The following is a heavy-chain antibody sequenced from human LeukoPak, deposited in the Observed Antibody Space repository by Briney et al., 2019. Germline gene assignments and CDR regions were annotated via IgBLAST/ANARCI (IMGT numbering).Heavy chain of an antibody. Sequence: GGSLRLSCAASGFTFSSSVMHWVRQAPGKGLEWVAVIWFDGSIKFYGDSVKGRFTVSRDNSKNTLYLQMNSLGAEDTAVYYCAKAGYDFRTGYHRGFLDYWGQETLATVSS. J-gene: IGHJ4*02. V-gene: IGHV3-33*06. CDR1: GFTFSSSV. CDR2: IWFDGSIK. D-gene: IGHD3-3*01. CDR3: AKAGYDFRTGYHRGFLDY.